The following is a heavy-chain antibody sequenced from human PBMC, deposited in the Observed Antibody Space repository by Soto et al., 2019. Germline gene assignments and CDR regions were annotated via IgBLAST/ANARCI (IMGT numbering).Heavy chain of an antibody. CDR3: ASDILYSTSADRRFDP. CDR2: LNTYNGNT. D-gene: IGHD6-6*01. CDR1: GYTFNSYG. V-gene: IGHV1-18*01. J-gene: IGHJ5*02. Sequence: QVQLVQSGGEVKKPGASVRVSCKASGYTFNSYGISWVRQAPGQGLEWMGWLNTYNGNTNYAQKFQGRVSMTTDTSTSTAYLELRSLGSDDTAVYYFASDILYSTSADRRFDPWGQGTRVTVSS.